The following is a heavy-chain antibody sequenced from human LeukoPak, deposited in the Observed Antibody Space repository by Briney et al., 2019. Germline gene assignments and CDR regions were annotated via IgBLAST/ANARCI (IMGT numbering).Heavy chain of an antibody. V-gene: IGHV3-48*03. CDR3: ARATSFDY. CDR2: ITISGSTI. Sequence: GGSLRLSCAASGFXFTSYEMNWVRQAPGKGLEWVSYITISGSTIYYADSVKGRLTISRDNAKNSLYLQMNSLRAEDTAVCYCARATSFDYWGQGTLVTVSS. CDR1: GFXFTSYE. J-gene: IGHJ4*02.